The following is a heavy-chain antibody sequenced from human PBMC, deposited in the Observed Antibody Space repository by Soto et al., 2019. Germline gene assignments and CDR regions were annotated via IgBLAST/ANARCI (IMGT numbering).Heavy chain of an antibody. CDR1: GGSISSNSYY. CDR3: ASSSAWEFDF. CDR2: IYYSGSS. V-gene: IGHV4-39*01. J-gene: IGHJ4*02. Sequence: SETLSLTCTVSGGSISSNSYYWGWIRQPPGKGLEWIGSIYYSGSSYYNPSLKSRVTISVDTSKNQFSLNLSSVTAADTAVYYCASSSAWEFDFWGQGTLVTVSS. D-gene: IGHD6-19*01.